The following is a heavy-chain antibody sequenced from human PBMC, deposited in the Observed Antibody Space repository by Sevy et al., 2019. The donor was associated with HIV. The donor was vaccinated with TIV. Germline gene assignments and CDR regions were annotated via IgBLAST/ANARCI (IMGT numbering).Heavy chain of an antibody. J-gene: IGHJ4*02. Sequence: GGSLRLSCTASKFTFSNFAMNWVRQAPGKALERVALISYDGRNKYYSDSVRDRFVVSRDNSKNTLYLQMNSLRPEDTAIYYWAREGQLWFVYYFDSWGQGTRVTVSS. CDR2: ISYDGRNK. CDR3: AREGQLWFVYYFDS. CDR1: KFTFSNFA. V-gene: IGHV3-30*09. D-gene: IGHD3-10*01.